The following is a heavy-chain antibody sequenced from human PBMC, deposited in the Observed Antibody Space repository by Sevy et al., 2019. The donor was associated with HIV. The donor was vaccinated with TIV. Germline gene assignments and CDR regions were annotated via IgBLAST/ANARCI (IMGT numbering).Heavy chain of an antibody. CDR2: MNANSGNT. CDR1: GYTFTSYD. CDR3: ARVYYDSSGYYSKYYYYGMDV. Sequence: ASVKVSCKASGYTFTSYDINWVRQATGQGLEWMGWMNANSGNTGYPQKFHGRVTMTRNTSRSTAYMELISLRSEDKAVYYCARVYYDSSGYYSKYYYYGMDVWGQGTTVTVSS. J-gene: IGHJ6*02. D-gene: IGHD3-22*01. V-gene: IGHV1-8*01.